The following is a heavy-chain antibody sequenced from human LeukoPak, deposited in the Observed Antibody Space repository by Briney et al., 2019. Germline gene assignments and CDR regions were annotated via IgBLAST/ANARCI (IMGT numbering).Heavy chain of an antibody. J-gene: IGHJ4*02. V-gene: IGHV3-21*01. Sequence: GSLRLSCAASGFTFSSYSMNWVRQAPGKGLEWVSSISSSSSYIYYADSVKGRFTISRDNAKNSLYLQMNSLRAEDTAVYYCARGEGVGATQVFDYWGQGTLVTVSS. CDR2: ISSSSSYI. D-gene: IGHD1-26*01. CDR1: GFTFSSYS. CDR3: ARGEGVGATQVFDY.